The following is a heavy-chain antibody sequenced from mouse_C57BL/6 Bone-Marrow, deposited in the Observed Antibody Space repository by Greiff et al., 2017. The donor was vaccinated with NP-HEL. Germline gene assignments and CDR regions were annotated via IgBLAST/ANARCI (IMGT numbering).Heavy chain of an antibody. J-gene: IGHJ2*01. CDR3: ARRSYSPPHYFDY. D-gene: IGHD1-1*01. V-gene: IGHV1-54*01. CDR2: INPGSGGT. CDR1: GYAFTNYL. Sequence: QVQLQQSGAELVRPGTSVKVSCKASGYAFTNYLIEWVKQRPGQGLEWIGVINPGSGGTNYNEKFKGKATLTADKSSSTAYMQLSSLTSEDSAVYFCARRSYSPPHYFDYWGQGTTLTVSS.